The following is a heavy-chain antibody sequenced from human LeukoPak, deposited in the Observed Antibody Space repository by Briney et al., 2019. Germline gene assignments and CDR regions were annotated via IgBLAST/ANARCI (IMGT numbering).Heavy chain of an antibody. J-gene: IGHJ3*02. CDR2: IYSGGST. Sequence: GGSLRLSCAASGFTVSSNYMSWVRQAPGKGLEWVSIIYSGGSTYYADSVRGRFTISRDNSKNTLYLLMNSLRAEDTAVYYCARGYYYGSGNYAYAFDIWGQGTMVTVSS. D-gene: IGHD3-10*01. CDR1: GFTVSSNY. CDR3: ARGYYYGSGNYAYAFDI. V-gene: IGHV3-66*01.